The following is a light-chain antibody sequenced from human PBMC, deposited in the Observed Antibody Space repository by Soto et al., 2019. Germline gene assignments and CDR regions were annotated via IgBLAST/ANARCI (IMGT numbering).Light chain of an antibody. CDR1: ESVSTSY. V-gene: IGKV3-20*01. Sequence: EIVLTQSPGTLSLSPGERATLSCRASESVSTSYLAWYQQKPGPATRLLIYGASGRATGIPDRFSVSASGTDFTPTISRLEHEDFAVYYCQHYGTSALFGPGTKVDIK. CDR2: GAS. CDR3: QHYGTSAL. J-gene: IGKJ3*01.